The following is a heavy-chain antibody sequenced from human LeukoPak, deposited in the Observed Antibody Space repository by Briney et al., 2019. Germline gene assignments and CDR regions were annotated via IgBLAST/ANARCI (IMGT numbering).Heavy chain of an antibody. J-gene: IGHJ4*02. Sequence: PSETLSLTCTVSGDCVTNVFFWGWVRQPPGKELEWIGSFCLGRDTYYRPSLKSRVTISVDTSKNQFSLNLNSVTAADTAVYYCARWAAISRQPGGFFDHWGQGTLVTVSS. CDR2: FCLGRDT. CDR3: ARWAAISRQPGGFFDH. V-gene: IGHV4-38-2*02. D-gene: IGHD2-2*02. CDR1: GDCVTNVFF.